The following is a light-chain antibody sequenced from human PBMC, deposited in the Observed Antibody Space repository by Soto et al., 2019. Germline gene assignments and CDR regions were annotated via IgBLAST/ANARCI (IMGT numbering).Light chain of an antibody. V-gene: IGLV2-14*01. CDR1: SREFGGYTY. J-gene: IGLJ1*01. CDR2: DVS. CDR3: TSYTSSSTPYV. Sequence: QSVLTQPASLSGAPGQSITISCAGNSREFGGYTYVSWYQQHPGKAPKLMIYDVSNRPSGVSNRFSGSKSGNTASLTISGLQAEDEADYYCTSYTSSSTPYVFGGGTKVTVL.